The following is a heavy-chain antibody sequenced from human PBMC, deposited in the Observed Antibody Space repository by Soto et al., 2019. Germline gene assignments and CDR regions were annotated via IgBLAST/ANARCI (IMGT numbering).Heavy chain of an antibody. CDR3: ARSPGYFTMSSLDP. V-gene: IGHV4-4*02. CDR2: IYHTGIT. J-gene: IGHJ5*02. D-gene: IGHD3-10*02. CDR1: GDSISSVNW. Sequence: SETLSLTCAVSGDSISSVNWWSWVRQSPGQGLEWIGDIYHTGITNYNPSLQSRVTISVDKSKNEFSLNLTSVTAADTAVYYCARSPGYFTMSSLDPWGQGTLVTSP.